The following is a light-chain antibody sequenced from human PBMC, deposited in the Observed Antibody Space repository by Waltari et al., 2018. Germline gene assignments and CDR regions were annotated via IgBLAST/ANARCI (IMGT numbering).Light chain of an antibody. CDR3: AAWDDSLSGPI. CDR1: HSNIGSNY. Sequence: GQRVTISCSGSHSNIGSNYVYWYQQLPGTAPKLLIYKDSQRPSGVPDRFSGSTSGTSASRAISGLRSEDEADYYCAAWDDSLSGPIFATGTKVTV. J-gene: IGLJ1*01. V-gene: IGLV1-47*01. CDR2: KDS.